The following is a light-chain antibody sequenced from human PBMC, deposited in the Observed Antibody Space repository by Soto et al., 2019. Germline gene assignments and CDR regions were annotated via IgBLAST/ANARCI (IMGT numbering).Light chain of an antibody. Sequence: EIVLTQSPATLSLSPGERATLSCRASQSVRNYLAWYQHKPGQAPRLLIYEASNRAAGIPARFSGSGSGTDFTLTIISLEPEDFAVYYCQQRNNWPRITFGQGTRLEIK. CDR1: QSVRNY. CDR3: QQRNNWPRIT. J-gene: IGKJ5*01. V-gene: IGKV3-11*01. CDR2: EAS.